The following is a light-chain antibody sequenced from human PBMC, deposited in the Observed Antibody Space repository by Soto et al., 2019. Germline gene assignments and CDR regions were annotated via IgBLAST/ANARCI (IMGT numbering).Light chain of an antibody. CDR1: SSDVGGYNY. CDR3: SSYTSSSTRL. CDR2: EVS. J-gene: IGLJ3*02. Sequence: QSVLTQPASVSGSPGQSITISCTGTSSDVGGYNYVSWYQQHPGKAPKLMIYEVSNRPSGVSNRFSGSKSGNTASLTISGLQAEDEADSYCSSYTSSSTRLFGGGTKLTVL. V-gene: IGLV2-14*01.